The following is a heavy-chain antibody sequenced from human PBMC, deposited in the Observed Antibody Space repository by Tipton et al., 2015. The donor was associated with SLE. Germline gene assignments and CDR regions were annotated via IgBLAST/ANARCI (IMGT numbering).Heavy chain of an antibody. V-gene: IGHV4-34*01. J-gene: IGHJ3*02. D-gene: IGHD6-6*01. CDR2: INHSGST. CDR1: GGSFSGYF. CDR3: ARHEYGSSSAAFEI. Sequence: TLSLTCAVYGGSFSGYFWSWIRQSPGKGLEWIGEINHSGSTNHNPSPKSRGTILVDKSKNQFSLRLSSVTAADTAVYYCARHEYGSSSAAFEIWGHGTMVTVSS.